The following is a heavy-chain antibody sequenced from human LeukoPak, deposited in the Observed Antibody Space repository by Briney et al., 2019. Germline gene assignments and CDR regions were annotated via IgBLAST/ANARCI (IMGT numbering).Heavy chain of an antibody. CDR2: IYYSGST. J-gene: IGHJ3*02. V-gene: IGHV4-31*03. CDR3: ARVYSSSPPGAFDI. D-gene: IGHD6-13*01. Sequence: PSETLSLTCTVSGGSISSGGYYWSWIRQHXXEGLEWIGYIYYSGSTYYNPSLKSRVTISVDTSKNQFSLKLSSVTAADTAVYYCARVYSSSPPGAFDIWGQGTMVTVSS. CDR1: GGSISSGGYY.